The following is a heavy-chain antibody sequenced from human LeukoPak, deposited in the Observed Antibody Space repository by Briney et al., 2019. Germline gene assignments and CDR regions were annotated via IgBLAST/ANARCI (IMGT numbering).Heavy chain of an antibody. CDR3: AKDIAVAGMTFWYFDL. D-gene: IGHD6-19*01. J-gene: IGHJ2*01. Sequence: GGSLRLSCAASGFTFDDYATHWVRQAPGKGLEWVSGISWISGSIGYADSVKGRFTISRDNAENSLYLQMNSLRAEDTALYYCAKDIAVAGMTFWYFDLWGRGTLVTVSS. CDR2: ISWISGSI. V-gene: IGHV3-9*01. CDR1: GFTFDDYA.